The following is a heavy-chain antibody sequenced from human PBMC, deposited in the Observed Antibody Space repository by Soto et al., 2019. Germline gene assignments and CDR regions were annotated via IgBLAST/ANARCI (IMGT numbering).Heavy chain of an antibody. J-gene: IGHJ4*02. D-gene: IGHD3-3*01. CDR2: ISSSGSTI. CDR3: AREAAAAYYDFWSGYYGPPLFDY. V-gene: IGHV3-11*01. CDR1: GFTFSDYY. Sequence: GGSLRLSCAASGFTFSDYYMSWIRQAPGKGLEWVSYISSSGSTIYYADSVKGRFTISRDNAKSSLYLQMNSLRAEDTAVYYCAREAAAAYYDFWSGYYGPPLFDYWGQGTLVTVSS.